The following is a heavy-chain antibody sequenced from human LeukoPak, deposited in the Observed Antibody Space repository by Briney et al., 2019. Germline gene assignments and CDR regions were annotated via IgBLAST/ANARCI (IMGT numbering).Heavy chain of an antibody. D-gene: IGHD5-18*01. CDR1: GGSIRSSYYY. V-gene: IGHV4-39*07. CDR3: ARDPGYSYGYDY. Sequence: SETLSLTCTVSGGSIRSSYYYWGWIRQPPGKGLEWIGSIYDSGSTYYNPSLKSRVTISVDTSKNQFSLKMSSVTAADTAVYYCARDPGYSYGYDYWGQGTLVTVSS. CDR2: IYDSGST. J-gene: IGHJ4*02.